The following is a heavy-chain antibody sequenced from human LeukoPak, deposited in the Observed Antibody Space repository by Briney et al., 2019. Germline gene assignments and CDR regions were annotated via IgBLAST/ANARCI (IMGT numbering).Heavy chain of an antibody. V-gene: IGHV3-15*01. Sequence: GGSLRLSCAASGFSISNDWMSWVRQAPGKGLEWVGRVKSKGAGETTDYAAPVKGRFTISRDDSKNTLYLQMNSLKTEDTAVYYCTLIQGWGSGSYYLDYWGQGTLSPSPQ. J-gene: IGHJ4*02. CDR2: VKSKGAGETT. CDR1: GFSISNDW. CDR3: TLIQGWGSGSYYLDY. D-gene: IGHD3-10*01.